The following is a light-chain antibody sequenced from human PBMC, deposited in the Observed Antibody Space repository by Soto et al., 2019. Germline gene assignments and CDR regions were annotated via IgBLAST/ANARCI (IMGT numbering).Light chain of an antibody. CDR2: DAS. V-gene: IGKV3-11*01. Sequence: EIVLTQSPATLSLSPGEIATLYFSASQSVSSYLAWYQQKPGQAPRLLIYDASTRATGIPARFSGSGSGTDFTLSISSLEPEDFAVYYCQQRSNWPLTFGGGTKVDIK. CDR3: QQRSNWPLT. J-gene: IGKJ4*01. CDR1: QSVSSY.